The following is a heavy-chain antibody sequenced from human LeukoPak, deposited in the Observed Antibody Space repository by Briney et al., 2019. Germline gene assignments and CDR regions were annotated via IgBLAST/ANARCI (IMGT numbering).Heavy chain of an antibody. J-gene: IGHJ5*02. CDR2: INPSGGST. V-gene: IGHV1-46*01. D-gene: IGHD6-13*01. Sequence: ASVKVSCKASGYTFTSYYMHWVRQAPGQGLEWMGIINPSGGSTSYAQKFQGRVTMTRDTSISTAYMELSRLRSDDTAVYYCAREERDSSSWLNWFDPWGQGTLVTVSS. CDR1: GYTFTSYY. CDR3: AREERDSSSWLNWFDP.